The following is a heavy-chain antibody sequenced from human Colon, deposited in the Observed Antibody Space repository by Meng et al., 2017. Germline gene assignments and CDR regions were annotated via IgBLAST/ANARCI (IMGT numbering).Heavy chain of an antibody. D-gene: IGHD4/OR15-4a*01. CDR3: VGEGQTGAVVYFQY. CDR2: ISAYYGNT. Sequence: SVKVSCKASGYTFTTYGIRWVRQAPGQGLEWMGWISAYYGNTNYAQKFQGRVTMTTDTSTRTAHLELRSLRSDDTAVYYCVGEGQTGAVVYFQYWGQGTQVTVSS. V-gene: IGHV1-18*04. CDR1: GYTFTTYG. J-gene: IGHJ1*01.